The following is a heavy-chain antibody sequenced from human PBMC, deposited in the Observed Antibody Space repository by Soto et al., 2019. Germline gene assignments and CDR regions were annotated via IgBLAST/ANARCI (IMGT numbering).Heavy chain of an antibody. CDR1: GFTFRSYG. CDR2: IWDDGSDK. Sequence: GGSLRLSCAASGFTFRSYGMHWVRQAPGKGLEWVAVIWDDGSDKRYADSVKGRFTVSRDNSKNTLFLQMCSLRAEDTAVYYCARDPQINSDTSGYVGSWGPGTLVTVSS. J-gene: IGHJ4*02. V-gene: IGHV3-33*01. D-gene: IGHD3-22*01. CDR3: ARDPQINSDTSGYVGS.